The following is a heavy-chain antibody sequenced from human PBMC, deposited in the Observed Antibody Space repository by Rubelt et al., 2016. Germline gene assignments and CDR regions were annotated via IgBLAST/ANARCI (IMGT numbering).Heavy chain of an antibody. CDR1: GGSISGYY. V-gene: IGHV4-59*01. J-gene: IGHJ4*02. Sequence: QVQLQESGPGLVKASETLSLTCTLSGGSISGYYWNWIRQPPGKGLEWIGYSSYSGSTNYNPSLKSRVTISVDTSKNQFSLKLSSVTAADTAVYYCARSGSSYGSETFDYWGQGTLVTVSS. CDR3: ARSGSSYGSETFDY. D-gene: IGHD5-18*01. CDR2: SSYSGST.